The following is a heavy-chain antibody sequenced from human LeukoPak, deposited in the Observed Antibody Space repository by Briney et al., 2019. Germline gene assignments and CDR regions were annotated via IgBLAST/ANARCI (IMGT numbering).Heavy chain of an antibody. CDR2: IQTDGST. CDR3: ARGLHWNDFNWFDS. J-gene: IGHJ5*01. CDR1: GFTFTNFW. Sequence: GSLTLSCPASGFTFTNFWMNWVRQTPGKGLMWVSRIQTDGSTRYAESVKGRFTISRDNAKNTVYLQMNTLSAEDTAIYYCARGLHWNDFNWFDSWGQGTLVTVSS. V-gene: IGHV3-74*01. D-gene: IGHD1-1*01.